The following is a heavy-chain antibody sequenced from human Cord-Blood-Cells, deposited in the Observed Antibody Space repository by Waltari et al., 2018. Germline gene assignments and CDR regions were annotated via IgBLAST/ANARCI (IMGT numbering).Heavy chain of an antibody. D-gene: IGHD3-3*01. Sequence: QVQLQQRGAGLLKPSEPLSLTCAVYVGSFSGYYCSWIRQPPGKGPGWVGEINHSGSTNYHPALKSRVAISVDTSKNQFSRKLSSVTAADTSVYYCARGSDYDFWSGYYGDYYYGMDVWGQGTTVTVSS. CDR1: VGSFSGYY. CDR3: ARGSDYDFWSGYYGDYYYGMDV. J-gene: IGHJ6*02. CDR2: INHSGST. V-gene: IGHV4-34*01.